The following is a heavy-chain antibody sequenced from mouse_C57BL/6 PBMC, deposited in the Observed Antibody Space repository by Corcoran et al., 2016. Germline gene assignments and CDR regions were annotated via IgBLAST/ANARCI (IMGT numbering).Heavy chain of an antibody. J-gene: IGHJ2*01. V-gene: IGHV9-3*01. CDR2: INTYSGVP. Sequence: QIQLVQSGPDLKKPGETVKIVCKASGDTFTTYGMSWVKQAPGKVLKWLVWINTYSGVPTYADDFKGRFAFSLETSASTAYLQINNLKNEDTATYFCASYSNYEDYWGQGTTLTVSS. CDR1: GDTFTTYG. CDR3: ASYSNYEDY. D-gene: IGHD2-5*01.